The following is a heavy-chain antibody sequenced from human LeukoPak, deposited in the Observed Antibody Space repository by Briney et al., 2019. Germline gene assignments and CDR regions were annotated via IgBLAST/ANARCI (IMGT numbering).Heavy chain of an antibody. CDR2: ISAYNGNT. Sequence: ASVTVSCKASGYTFTNYGITWVRQAPGQGLEWMGWISAYNGNTNYAQKLQGRVTMTTDTSTSTAYMELRSLRSDDTAVYYCARDIGVPAATYYFDYWGQGTLVTVSS. CDR1: GYTFTNYG. D-gene: IGHD2-2*01. J-gene: IGHJ4*02. CDR3: ARDIGVPAATYYFDY. V-gene: IGHV1-18*01.